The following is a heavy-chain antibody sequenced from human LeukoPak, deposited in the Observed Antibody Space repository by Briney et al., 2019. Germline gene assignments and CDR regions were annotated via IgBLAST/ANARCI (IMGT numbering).Heavy chain of an antibody. CDR2: IYYSGST. J-gene: IGHJ4*02. V-gene: IGHV4-59*01. CDR1: GGSISSYY. Sequence: SETLSLTCTVSGGSISSYYWSWIRQPPGKGLEWIGYIYYSGSTNYNPSLTSRVNISVDTSKNQFSLNLTSVTAADTAVYYCARWGSIAVARFDYWGQGTLVTVSS. CDR3: ARWGSIAVARFDY. D-gene: IGHD6-6*01.